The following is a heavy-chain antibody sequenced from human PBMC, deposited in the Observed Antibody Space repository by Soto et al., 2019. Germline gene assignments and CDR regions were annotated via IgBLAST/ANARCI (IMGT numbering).Heavy chain of an antibody. V-gene: IGHV3-23*01. CDR1: GFTFNDYG. CDR2: LDGAGGST. D-gene: IGHD3-10*01. Sequence: GGALSLSYLASGFTFNDYGMTCVRHVPGRGLAWVASLDGAGGSTYYADSVRGRFTISRDNSQNTLFLQMKRLTVDDTAIYYCAAPRDEYGSGVSWFTYGMDIWGQGTTVPVSS. CDR3: AAPRDEYGSGVSWFTYGMDI. J-gene: IGHJ6*02.